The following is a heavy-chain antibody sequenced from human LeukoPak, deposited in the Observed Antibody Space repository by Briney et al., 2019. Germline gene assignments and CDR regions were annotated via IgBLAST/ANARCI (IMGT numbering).Heavy chain of an antibody. CDR3: ASFDYYSSGSYKY. J-gene: IGHJ4*02. V-gene: IGHV4-39*07. CDR1: GGSISSSSYY. Sequence: SETLSLTCTVSGGSISSSSYYWGWIRQPPGKGLEWIGSIYYSGSTYYNPSLKSRVTISVDTSKNQFSLKLSSVAAADTAVYYCASFDYYSSGSYKYWGQGTLVTVSS. CDR2: IYYSGST. D-gene: IGHD3-10*01.